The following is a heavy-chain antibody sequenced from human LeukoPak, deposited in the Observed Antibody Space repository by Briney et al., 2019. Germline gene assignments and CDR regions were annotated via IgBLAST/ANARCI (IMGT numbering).Heavy chain of an antibody. V-gene: IGHV1-69*06. D-gene: IGHD2-2*01. CDR3: ASLYCSSTSCPNDY. CDR2: IIPIFGTA. Sequence: SVKVSCKASGGTFSSYTISWVRQAPGQGLEWMGGIIPIFGTANYAQKLQGRVTITADKSTSTAYMELSSLRSEDTAVYYCASLYCSSTSCPNDYWGQGTLVTVSS. J-gene: IGHJ4*02. CDR1: GGTFSSYT.